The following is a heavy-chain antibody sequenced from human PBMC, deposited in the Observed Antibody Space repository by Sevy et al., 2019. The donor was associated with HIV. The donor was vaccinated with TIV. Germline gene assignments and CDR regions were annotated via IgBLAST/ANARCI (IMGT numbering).Heavy chain of an antibody. CDR1: GFSFDSYG. CDR3: AKGGGGHYDPDEIGYYFYYYNMDV. CDR2: ISGSGSRT. V-gene: IGHV3-23*01. Sequence: GSLRLSCAVSGFSFDSYGMTWVRQAPGKGLEWVSGISGSGSRTYYADSVKGRFIISRDNSKNTLDLQMNSLRSEDTAIYYCAKGGGGHYDPDEIGYYFYYYNMDVWGKGTTVTVSS. D-gene: IGHD3-22*01. J-gene: IGHJ6*03.